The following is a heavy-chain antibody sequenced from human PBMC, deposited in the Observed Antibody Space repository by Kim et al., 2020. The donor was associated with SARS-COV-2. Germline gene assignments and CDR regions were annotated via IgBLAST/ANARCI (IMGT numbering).Heavy chain of an antibody. Sequence: ASVKVSCKVSGYTLTELSMHWVRQAPGKGLEWMGGFDPEDGETIYAQKFQGRVTMTEDTSTDTAYMELISLRSEDTAVYYCAIGPVGATSYYYYMDVWGKGTTVTVSS. D-gene: IGHD1-26*01. CDR1: GYTLTELS. CDR2: FDPEDGET. V-gene: IGHV1-24*01. CDR3: AIGPVGATSYYYYMDV. J-gene: IGHJ6*03.